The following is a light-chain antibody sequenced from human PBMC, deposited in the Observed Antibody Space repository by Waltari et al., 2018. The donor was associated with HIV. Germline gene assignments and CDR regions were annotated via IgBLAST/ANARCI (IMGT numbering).Light chain of an antibody. CDR3: HQSSSLAHT. CDR2: YAS. V-gene: IGKV6-21*01. Sequence: EIVLTQSPDVQSVTPKEKVTITCRASTSIGSNLNWYQQKPDQSTKLLIRYASRAFAWGPERFSGSRSVTDFTLTISMREAEEAATDYCHQSSSLAHTFGQWIKLQIK. J-gene: IGKJ2*01. CDR1: TSIGSN.